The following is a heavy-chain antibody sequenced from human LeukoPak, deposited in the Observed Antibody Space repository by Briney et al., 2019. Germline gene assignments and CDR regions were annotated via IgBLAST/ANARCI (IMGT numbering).Heavy chain of an antibody. Sequence: PGGSLRLSCAASGFVVTANHLAWARQAPGKGLEWVSTISNGGDPFYGDSVKGRSTISRDESTNTFSLQLDSLRVEDMGVYYCALLSGGTFDYWGQGTQVTVAS. CDR3: ALLSGGTFDY. CDR1: GFVVTANH. CDR2: ISNGGDP. V-gene: IGHV3-53*01. J-gene: IGHJ4*02. D-gene: IGHD2/OR15-2a*01.